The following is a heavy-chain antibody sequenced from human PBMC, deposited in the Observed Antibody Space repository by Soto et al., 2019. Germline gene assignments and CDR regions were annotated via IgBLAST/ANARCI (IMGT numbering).Heavy chain of an antibody. CDR3: ASHHYCSGGSCYRYAEYFQH. D-gene: IGHD2-15*01. Sequence: SETLSLTCTVSGGSISSSTYYWGWIRQPPGKGLEWIGSIYYSGSTYSNPSLKSRVSISVDTSRNQFSLKLSSVTAAETAVYYCASHHYCSGGSCYRYAEYFQHWGQGTLVTV. V-gene: IGHV4-39*01. CDR1: GGSISSSTYY. J-gene: IGHJ1*01. CDR2: IYYSGST.